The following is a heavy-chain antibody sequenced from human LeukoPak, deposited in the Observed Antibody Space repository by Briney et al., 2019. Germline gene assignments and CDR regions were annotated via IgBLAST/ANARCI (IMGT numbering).Heavy chain of an antibody. CDR3: ARQLAPYGDYRFDI. CDR1: GGSISSYY. D-gene: IGHD4-17*01. V-gene: IGHV4-4*07. CDR2: IYTSGST. J-gene: IGHJ3*02. Sequence: PSETLSLTCTVSGGSISSYYWSWIRQPAGKGLEWIGRIYTSGSTNYNPSLKSRVTMSVDTSKNQFSLKLSSVTAADTAVYYCARQLAPYGDYRFDIWGQGTMVTVSS.